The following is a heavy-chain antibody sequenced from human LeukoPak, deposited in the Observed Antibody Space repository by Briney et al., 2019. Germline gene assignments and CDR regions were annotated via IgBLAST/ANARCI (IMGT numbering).Heavy chain of an antibody. V-gene: IGHV1-58*02. CDR2: IVVGSGNT. CDR1: GFTFTSSA. D-gene: IGHD6-13*01. Sequence: ASVKVSCKASGFTFTSSAMQWVRQARGQRLEWIGWIVVGSGNTNYAQKFQERVTITRDMSTSTAYMELSGLRSEDTAVYYCAALLAAAGTLSFDLWGRGTLVTVSS. J-gene: IGHJ2*01. CDR3: AALLAAAGTLSFDL.